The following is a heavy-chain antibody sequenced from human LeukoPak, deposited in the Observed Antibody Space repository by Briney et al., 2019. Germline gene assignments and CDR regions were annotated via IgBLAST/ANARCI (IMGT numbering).Heavy chain of an antibody. Sequence: AGGSLRLSCAASGFTFSGYAMSWVRQAPGKGLEWVSAISGSGGSTYYADSVKGRFTISRDNSKNTLYLQMNSLRAEDTAVYYCAKKVYYDSSGYIDYWGQGTLVTVSS. CDR3: AKKVYYDSSGYIDY. V-gene: IGHV3-23*01. D-gene: IGHD3-22*01. CDR2: ISGSGGST. CDR1: GFTFSGYA. J-gene: IGHJ4*02.